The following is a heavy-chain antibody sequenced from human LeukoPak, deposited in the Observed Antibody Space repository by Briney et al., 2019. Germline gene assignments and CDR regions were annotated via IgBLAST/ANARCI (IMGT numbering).Heavy chain of an antibody. V-gene: IGHV4-4*07. Sequence: SETLSLTCTVSGGSISSYYWSWIRQPAGKGLEWIGRIYTSGSTNYNPSLKSRVTMSVDTSKNQFSLKLSSVTAADTAVYYCARTGDYIYYYYMDVWGKGTTVTVSS. J-gene: IGHJ6*03. CDR1: GGSISSYY. D-gene: IGHD4-17*01. CDR3: ARTGDYIYYYYMDV. CDR2: IYTSGST.